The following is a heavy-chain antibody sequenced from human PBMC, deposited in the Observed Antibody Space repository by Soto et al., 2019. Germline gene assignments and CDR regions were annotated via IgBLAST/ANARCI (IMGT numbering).Heavy chain of an antibody. Sequence: GSLRRSGAASGFTFSDYAMNWVRQAPGKGLEWVSDISGNGDSARYADSVKGRFTISRDNSKNTLYLQMNSLRVDDTAVYYCGKERRGSGWSVCNFWGQGTLATVS. V-gene: IGHV3-23*01. CDR3: GKERRGSGWSVCNF. D-gene: IGHD6-19*01. CDR2: ISGNGDSA. CDR1: GFTFSDYA. J-gene: IGHJ4*02.